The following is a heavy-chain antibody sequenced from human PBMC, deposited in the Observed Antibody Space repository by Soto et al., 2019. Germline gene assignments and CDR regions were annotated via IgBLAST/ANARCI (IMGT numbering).Heavy chain of an antibody. CDR3: AAALVTGIVGATNGYYYYGMDV. V-gene: IGHV1-58*01. J-gene: IGHJ6*02. D-gene: IGHD1-26*01. Sequence: SVKVFCKASGFTFTSSAVQWVRQARGQRLEWIGWIVVGSGNTNYAQKFQERVTITRDMSTSTAYMELSSLRSEDTAVYYCAAALVTGIVGATNGYYYYGMDVWGQGTTVTVYS. CDR1: GFTFTSSA. CDR2: IVVGSGNT.